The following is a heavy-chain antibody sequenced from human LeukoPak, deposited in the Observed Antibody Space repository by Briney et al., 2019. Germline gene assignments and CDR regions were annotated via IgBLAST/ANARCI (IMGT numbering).Heavy chain of an antibody. D-gene: IGHD4-17*01. CDR1: GGTFINYA. CDR2: IIPIFGTA. Sequence: GASVTVSCKASGGTFINYAISWVRQAPGQGLEWMGGIIPIFGTANYAQKFQGRVTITADESTSTAYMELSSPRSEDTAVYYCARDLLDYGDYRGGGGDAFDIWGQGTMVTVSS. V-gene: IGHV1-69*01. J-gene: IGHJ3*02. CDR3: ARDLLDYGDYRGGGGDAFDI.